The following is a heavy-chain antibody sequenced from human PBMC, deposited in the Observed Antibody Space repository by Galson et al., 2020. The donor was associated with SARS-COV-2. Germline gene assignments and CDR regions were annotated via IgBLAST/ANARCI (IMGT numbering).Heavy chain of an antibody. CDR3: AAPGEATFDFEN. CDR1: GFIVNNNY. J-gene: IGHJ4*02. CDR2: IYSDAST. Sequence: GESLKISCAASGFIVNNNYMTWVRQAPGKGLECVALIYSDASTTYADSVKGRFTISRDNFKNTLYLQMNSLRAEDTALYYCAAPGEATFDFENWGQGALVTVSS. D-gene: IGHD3-10*01. V-gene: IGHV3-66*01.